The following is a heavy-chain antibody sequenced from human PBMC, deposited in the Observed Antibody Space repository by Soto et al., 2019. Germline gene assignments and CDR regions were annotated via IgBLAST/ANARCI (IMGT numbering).Heavy chain of an antibody. CDR1: GFTFSIYA. Sequence: PGGSLRLSCAAPGFTFSIYALHWVRQAPGKGLEWVAVMSPNGNNQYYADSVKGRFTISRDTSKSTLYLQMTSLRPDDTAVYYCATGAHFCYQTSRYCGQGTRVTDS. CDR3: ATGAHFCYQTSRY. V-gene: IGHV3-30-3*01. D-gene: IGHD1-1*01. CDR2: MSPNGNNQ. J-gene: IGHJ4*02.